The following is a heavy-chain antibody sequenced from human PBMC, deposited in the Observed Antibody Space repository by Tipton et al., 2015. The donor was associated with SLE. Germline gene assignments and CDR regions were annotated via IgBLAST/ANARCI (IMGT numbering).Heavy chain of an antibody. Sequence: TLSLTCSVSGGSITSSSYSWSWIRQPAGKGLEWIGHMYVSGDFGYNPSLKSRVTISVDTSKNQFSLQLSSATAADTAVYYCARLQYIFAGMDVWGKGTTVTVSS. CDR1: GGSITSSSYS. CDR2: MYVSGDF. CDR3: ARLQYIFAGMDV. D-gene: IGHD3-3*01. V-gene: IGHV4-61*09. J-gene: IGHJ6*04.